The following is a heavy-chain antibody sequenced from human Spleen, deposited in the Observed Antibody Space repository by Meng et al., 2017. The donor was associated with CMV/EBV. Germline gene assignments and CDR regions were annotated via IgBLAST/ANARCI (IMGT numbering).Heavy chain of an antibody. CDR2: TYYRSKWYN. Sequence: LRLSCAISGDSVSSNSAAWNWIRQSPSRGLEWLGRTYYRSKWYNDYAVSVKSRITINPDTSKNQFSLQLNSVTPEDTAVYYCARGRTYYYDSNAYFEIWGQGTLVTVSS. D-gene: IGHD3-22*01. CDR1: GDSVSSNSAA. J-gene: IGHJ3*02. V-gene: IGHV6-1*01. CDR3: ARGRTYYYDSNAYFEI.